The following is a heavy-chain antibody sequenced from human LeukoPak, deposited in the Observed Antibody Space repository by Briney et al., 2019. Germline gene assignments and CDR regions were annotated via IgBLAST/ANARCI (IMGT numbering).Heavy chain of an antibody. Sequence: PGRSLRLSCAASGFTLRNYAMHWVRQAPGKGLEGVAVTSSDGSNEYYADSVRGRFSISRDNSKNTVYLQMNSLRAEDRALYYCVRPYTSSWYLFDYWGQGTLVTVSS. J-gene: IGHJ4*02. D-gene: IGHD6-13*01. CDR1: GFTLRNYA. CDR2: TSSDGSNE. CDR3: VRPYTSSWYLFDY. V-gene: IGHV3-30*04.